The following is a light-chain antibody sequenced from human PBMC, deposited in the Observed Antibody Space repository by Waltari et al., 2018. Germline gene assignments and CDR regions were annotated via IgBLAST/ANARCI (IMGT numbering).Light chain of an antibody. V-gene: IGKV1-39*01. CDR1: QSISSY. Sequence: DIQMTQSPSSLSASVGDRVTITCRASQSISSYLNWYQQKPGKAPKLLIYAASSLQSGVPSRFSGSGSGTDFTLTISRLEPEDFAVYYCQQYDISPWTFGQGTKVEIK. J-gene: IGKJ1*01. CDR2: AAS. CDR3: QQYDISPWT.